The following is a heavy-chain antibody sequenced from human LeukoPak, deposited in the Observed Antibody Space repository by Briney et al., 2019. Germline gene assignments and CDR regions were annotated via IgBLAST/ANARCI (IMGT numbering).Heavy chain of an antibody. Sequence: ASVKVSCKASGGTFSSYAISWVRQAPGQGLEWMGGIIPIFSTANYAQKFQGRVTITADESTSTAYMELSSLRSEDTAVYYCASEDSSSSPGAFDYWGQGTLVTVSS. CDR3: ASEDSSSSPGAFDY. V-gene: IGHV1-69*13. D-gene: IGHD6-6*01. CDR1: GGTFSSYA. CDR2: IIPIFSTA. J-gene: IGHJ4*02.